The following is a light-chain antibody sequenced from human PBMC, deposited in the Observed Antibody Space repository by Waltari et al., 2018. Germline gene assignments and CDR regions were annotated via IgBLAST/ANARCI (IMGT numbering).Light chain of an antibody. CDR2: AVN. J-gene: IGLJ2*01. Sequence: QSALTQPPSVSKSLGQSVTISCTGTSSDIGDFNAVSWYQQHSGTAPRLLIYAVNKRPSGVSDLFSGSKSGNTASLTISGLQAEDESDYYCSAFRSGSTLIFGGGTHLTVL. V-gene: IGLV2-18*02. CDR1: SSDIGDFNA. CDR3: SAFRSGSTLI.